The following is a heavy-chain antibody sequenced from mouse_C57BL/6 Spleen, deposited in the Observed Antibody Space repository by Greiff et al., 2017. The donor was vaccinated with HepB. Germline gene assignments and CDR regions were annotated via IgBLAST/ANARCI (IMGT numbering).Heavy chain of an antibody. CDR3: ARPIYYYGSSYTY. V-gene: IGHV5-6*01. CDR1: GFTFSSYG. Sequence: EVHLVESGGDLVKPGGSLKLSCAASGFTFSSYGMSWVRQTPDKRLEWVATISSGGSYTYYPDSVKGRFTISRDNAKNTLYLQMSSLKSEDTAMYYCARPIYYYGSSYTYWGQGTLVTVSA. CDR2: ISSGGSYT. J-gene: IGHJ3*01. D-gene: IGHD1-1*01.